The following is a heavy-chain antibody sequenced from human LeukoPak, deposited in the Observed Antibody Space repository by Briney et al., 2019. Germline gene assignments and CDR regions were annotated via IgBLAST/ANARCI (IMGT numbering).Heavy chain of an antibody. CDR3: ARAPTVLVGYCSSSSCQADY. CDR1: GFTFSSYS. CDR2: ISGDSRYI. Sequence: PGGSLRLSCAASGFTFSSYSMNWVRQAPGKGLEWVSAISGDSRYIYYADSVRGRFTISRDNAENSLYLQMNSLRVEDTAVYYCARAPTVLVGYCSSSSCQADYWGRGTLVTVSS. J-gene: IGHJ4*02. V-gene: IGHV3-21*01. D-gene: IGHD2-2*01.